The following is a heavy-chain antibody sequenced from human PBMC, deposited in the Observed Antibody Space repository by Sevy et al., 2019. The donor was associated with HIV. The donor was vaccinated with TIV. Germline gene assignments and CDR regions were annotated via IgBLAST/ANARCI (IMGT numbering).Heavy chain of an antibody. V-gene: IGHV3-21*01. CDR1: GFTFSSYS. D-gene: IGHD3-16*01. CDR2: ISSSSSYI. CDR3: ARGFGEEWGYFDY. Sequence: GGSLRLSCAASGFTFSSYSMNWVRQAPGKGLEWVSSISSSSSYIYYADSVKGRFTISRDNAKNSLYLQMNSLRAEDTAVYYCARGFGEEWGYFDYWGQGTLVTVSS. J-gene: IGHJ4*02.